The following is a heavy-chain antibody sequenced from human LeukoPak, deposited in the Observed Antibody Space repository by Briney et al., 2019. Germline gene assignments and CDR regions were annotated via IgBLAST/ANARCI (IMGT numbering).Heavy chain of an antibody. V-gene: IGHV1-2*02. CDR3: ARITPYYYYLGMDV. D-gene: IGHD3-10*01. CDR2: IYPSSGGT. J-gene: IGHJ6*02. Sequence: GASVKASCKGSGYTFTCYYMHWVRQAPGQGLEWMGWIYPSSGGTNYAQKFQGRVTMTMDTSISTDYMELSRLRSDDTAVYYCARITPYYYYLGMDVWGQGTTVTVSS. CDR1: GYTFTCYY.